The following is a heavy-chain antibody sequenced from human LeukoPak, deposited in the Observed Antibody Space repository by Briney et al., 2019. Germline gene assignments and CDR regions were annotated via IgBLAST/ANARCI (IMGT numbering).Heavy chain of an antibody. CDR2: ISGSGINT. CDR1: GFSFSSNG. D-gene: IGHD3-10*01. V-gene: IGHV3-23*01. CDR3: AKVAKYYYGSETYYFFEH. J-gene: IGHJ4*02. Sequence: AGGSLRLSCAASGFSFSSNGMTWVRQAPGKGLEWVSVISGSGINTDYADSMKGRFTISRDNSQNMLYLRMNSLRVEDTAVYYCAKVAKYYYGSETYYFFEHWGQGTPVTASS.